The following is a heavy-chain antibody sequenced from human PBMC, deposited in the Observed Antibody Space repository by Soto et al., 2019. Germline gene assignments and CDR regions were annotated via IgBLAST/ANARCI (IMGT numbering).Heavy chain of an antibody. V-gene: IGHV3-53*01. D-gene: IGHD1-1*01. CDR2: LYDVDGS. CDR1: GLTVSGKKY. J-gene: IGHJ3*01. Sequence: DVQLVESGGGLIQPGESLRLSCAAFGLTVSGKKYVAWVRQAPGKGLEWVSALYDVDGSFYADSVKGLFTTCSDSSKTTVYLQMNGLRPDDTAVYYCASWHEREHAYDVWGQGTTVTVSS. CDR3: ASWHEREHAYDV.